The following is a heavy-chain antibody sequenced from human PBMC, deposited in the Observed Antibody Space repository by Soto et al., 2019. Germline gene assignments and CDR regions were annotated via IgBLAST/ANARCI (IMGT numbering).Heavy chain of an antibody. CDR3: AREPAYYSSGNYYSPFDY. CDR1: GYTFPSYS. D-gene: IGHD3-10*01. J-gene: IGHJ4*02. Sequence: QVPLVQSGAAVKKPGASVKVSCKASGYTFPSYSMHWVRQAPGQRLEWMGWINAGNGNTKYSQKFQDRVTITRDVCARTAYMELSSLRSEDTAVYYCAREPAYYSSGNYYSPFDYWGQGTLVTVSS. V-gene: IGHV1-3*01. CDR2: INAGNGNT.